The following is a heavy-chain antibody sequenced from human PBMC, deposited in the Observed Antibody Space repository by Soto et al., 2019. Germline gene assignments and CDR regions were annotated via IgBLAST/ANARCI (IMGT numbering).Heavy chain of an antibody. CDR1: GGSISSGGYY. CDR3: ARGGRERYYYSYGMDV. Sequence: QVQLQESGPGLVKPSQTLSLTCTVSGGSISSGGYYWSWIRQHPGKGLEWIGYIYYSGSTYYNPSLKGRVTISVDPSKNRFPRRRSCVTAADRAVYYWARGGRERYYYSYGMDVWGQGTTVTVSS. CDR2: IYYSGST. V-gene: IGHV4-31*03. J-gene: IGHJ6*02. D-gene: IGHD1-26*01.